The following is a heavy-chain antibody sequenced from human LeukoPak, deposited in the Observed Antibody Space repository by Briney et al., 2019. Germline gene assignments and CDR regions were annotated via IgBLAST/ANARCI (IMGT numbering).Heavy chain of an antibody. V-gene: IGHV3-23*01. CDR3: SFAAWGRGGF. CDR1: GFTFSSYA. J-gene: IGHJ4*02. D-gene: IGHD4-23*01. Sequence: GSLRLSCAASGFTFSSYAMNWVRQAPGKGLESVSAISGSGDSTYYAGSVKGRFTISTDNSKNTLYLQMNSLRAEDTAVYYCSFAAWGRGGFWGQGTLVTVSS. CDR2: ISGSGDST.